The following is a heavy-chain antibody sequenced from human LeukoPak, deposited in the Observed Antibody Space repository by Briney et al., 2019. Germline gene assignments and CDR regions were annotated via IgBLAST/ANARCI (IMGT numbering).Heavy chain of an antibody. J-gene: IGHJ4*02. V-gene: IGHV4-61*05. CDR3: ARGSDYGEPFDY. CDR1: GGSISSSSYY. Sequence: SETLSLTCTVSGGSISSSSYYWGWIRQPPGKGLEWIGYIYYSGSTNYNPSLKSRVTISVDTSKNQFSLKLSSVTAADTAVYYCARGSDYGEPFDYWGQGTLVTVSS. D-gene: IGHD4-17*01. CDR2: IYYSGST.